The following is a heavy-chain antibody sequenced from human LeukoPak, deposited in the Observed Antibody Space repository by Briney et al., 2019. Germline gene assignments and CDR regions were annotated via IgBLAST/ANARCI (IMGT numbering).Heavy chain of an antibody. Sequence: GVSLRLSCAASGFTFSSYGMHWVRQAPGKGLEWVSSFNDTGSSTYYADSVKGRFTISRDNSKNTLYLQMTNLRAEDTAVYFCAKDLLRIYWRTFDSWGQGALVIVSS. CDR3: AKDLLRIYWRTFDS. D-gene: IGHD3-10*01. V-gene: IGHV3-23*01. CDR2: FNDTGSST. J-gene: IGHJ4*02. CDR1: GFTFSSYG.